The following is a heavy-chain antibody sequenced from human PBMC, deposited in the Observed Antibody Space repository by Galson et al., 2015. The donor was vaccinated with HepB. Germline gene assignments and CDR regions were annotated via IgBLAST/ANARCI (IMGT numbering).Heavy chain of an antibody. CDR1: GYTLTELS. J-gene: IGHJ4*02. D-gene: IGHD3-16*01. CDR2: FDPEDGET. V-gene: IGHV1-24*01. Sequence: SGAEVKKPGESLKISCKVSGYTLTELSMHWVRQAPGKGLEWMGGFDPEDGETIYAQKFQGRVTMTEDTSTDTAYMELSSLRSEDTAVYYCATGVLDYVWGRSRHFDYWGQGTLVTVSS. CDR3: ATGVLDYVWGRSRHFDY.